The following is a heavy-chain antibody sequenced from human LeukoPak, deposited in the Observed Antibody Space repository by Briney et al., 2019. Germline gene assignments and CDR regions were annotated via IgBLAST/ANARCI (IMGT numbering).Heavy chain of an antibody. J-gene: IGHJ4*02. D-gene: IGHD5-18*01. V-gene: IGHV4-34*01. CDR1: GGSSSGYY. CDR2: INHSGST. CDR3: ARGLPRGYSYGRSNFDY. Sequence: PSETLSLTCAVYGGSSSGYYWSWIRQPPGKGLEWIGEINHSGSTNYNPSLKSRVTISVDTSKNQFSLKLSSVTAADTAVYYCARGLPRGYSYGRSNFDYWGQGTLVTVSS.